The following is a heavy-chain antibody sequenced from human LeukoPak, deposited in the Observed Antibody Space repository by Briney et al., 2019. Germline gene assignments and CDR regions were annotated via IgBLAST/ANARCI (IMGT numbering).Heavy chain of an antibody. Sequence: PGRSLRLSCAASGFTFDDYAMHWVRQAPGKGLEWVSGISWNSGTIGYADSVKGRFTISRDNAKSSLYLQMNSLRAEDTALYYCARVSDISVAAYFDYWGQGTRVTVSS. J-gene: IGHJ4*02. CDR1: GFTFDDYA. CDR3: ARVSDISVAAYFDY. D-gene: IGHD6-19*01. V-gene: IGHV3-9*01. CDR2: ISWNSGTI.